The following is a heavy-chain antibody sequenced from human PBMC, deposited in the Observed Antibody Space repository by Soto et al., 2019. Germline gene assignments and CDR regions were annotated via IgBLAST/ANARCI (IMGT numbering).Heavy chain of an antibody. D-gene: IGHD2-2*01. CDR3: ARSTRSCSGTYCYYPSGSDI. V-gene: IGHV1-46*03. CDR2: INPYAGTT. J-gene: IGHJ3*02. CDR1: GYTFTSYY. Sequence: ASVKVSCKASGYTFTSYYIHWVRQAPGQGLEWMGIINPYAGTTTYAQKFQGRVAMTRDTSTGTVYMELSSLRSEDTAEFYCARSTRSCSGTYCYYPSGSDIWGQGTMVTVSS.